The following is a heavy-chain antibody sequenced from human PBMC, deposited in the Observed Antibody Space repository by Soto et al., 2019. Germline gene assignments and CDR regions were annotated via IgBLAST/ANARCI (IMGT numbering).Heavy chain of an antibody. J-gene: IGHJ4*02. Sequence: QVQLQESGPGLVKPSQTLSLTCTVSGGSINSGVYCWSWIRQHPGKGLDWIGCISYGWSSSYNPSLKSRVTISVETSKNQFSLKLSSVTAADTAVYYCSRGILVWGQGTLITVSS. V-gene: IGHV4-31*03. CDR1: GGSINSGVYC. CDR2: ISYGWSS. D-gene: IGHD5-18*01. CDR3: SRGILV.